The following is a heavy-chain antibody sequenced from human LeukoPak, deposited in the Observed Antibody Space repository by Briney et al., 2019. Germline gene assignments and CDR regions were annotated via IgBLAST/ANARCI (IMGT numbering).Heavy chain of an antibody. V-gene: IGHV1-8*03. J-gene: IGHJ6*03. Sequence: ASVKVSCKASGYTFTSYDINWVRQATGQGLEWMGWMNPNSGNTGYAQKFQGRVTITRNTPISTAYMELSSLRSEDTAVYYCAGGLDFSGYYYYYMDVWGKGTTVTVSS. CDR2: MNPNSGNT. D-gene: IGHD3-3*01. CDR3: AGGLDFSGYYYYYMDV. CDR1: GYTFTSYD.